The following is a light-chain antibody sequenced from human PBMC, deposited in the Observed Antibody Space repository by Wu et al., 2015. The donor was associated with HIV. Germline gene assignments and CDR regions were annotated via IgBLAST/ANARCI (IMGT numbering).Light chain of an antibody. CDR3: QQRSNWLLT. Sequence: EIVLTQSPATLSSSPGERVTLSCRASQSLGTYLAWYQQKPGQVPRLLIYEASSGATGIPDRFTASGSGTDFTLTISNLEPEDFAVYYCQQRSNWLLTFGGGTRVEIK. CDR2: EAS. J-gene: IGKJ4*01. V-gene: IGKV3-11*01. CDR1: QSLGTY.